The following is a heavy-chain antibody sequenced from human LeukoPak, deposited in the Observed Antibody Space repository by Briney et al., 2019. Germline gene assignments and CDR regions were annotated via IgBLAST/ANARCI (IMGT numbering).Heavy chain of an antibody. Sequence: PSETLSLTCAVYGGSFSGYYWSWIRQPPGKGLEWIGEINHSGSTNYNPSLKSRVTISVDTSKNQLSLKLSSVTAADTAVYYCARGRWLQNYDYWGQGTLVTVSS. CDR1: GGSFSGYY. CDR3: ARGRWLQNYDY. V-gene: IGHV4-34*01. CDR2: INHSGST. J-gene: IGHJ4*02. D-gene: IGHD5-24*01.